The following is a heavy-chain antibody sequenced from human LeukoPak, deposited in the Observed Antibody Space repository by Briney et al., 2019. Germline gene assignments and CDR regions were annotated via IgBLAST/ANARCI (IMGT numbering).Heavy chain of an antibody. CDR3: ARERVVVPAAPWEPYYCYGMDV. V-gene: IGHV1-2*02. CDR2: INPNSGGT. D-gene: IGHD2-2*01. CDR1: GYTFTGYY. J-gene: IGHJ6*02. Sequence: GASVKVSCKASGYTFTGYYMHWVRQAPGQGLEWMGWINPNSGGTNYAQKFQGRVTMTRDTSISTAYMELSRLRSDDTAVYYCARERVVVPAAPWEPYYCYGMDVWGQGTTVTVSS.